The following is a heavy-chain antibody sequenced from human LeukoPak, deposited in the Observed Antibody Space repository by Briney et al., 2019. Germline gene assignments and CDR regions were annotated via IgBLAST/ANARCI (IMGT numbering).Heavy chain of an antibody. D-gene: IGHD3-22*01. CDR1: GGSISSSSYY. V-gene: IGHV4-39*01. CDR3: ARSPYYDSSGYYWDYYYYYVDV. J-gene: IGHJ6*03. Sequence: SETLSLTCTVSGGSISSSSYYWGWIRQPPGKGLEWIGSIYYSGSTYYNPSLKSRVTISVDTSKNQFSLKLSSVTAADTAVYYCARSPYYDSSGYYWDYYYYYVDVWGKGTTVTISS. CDR2: IYYSGST.